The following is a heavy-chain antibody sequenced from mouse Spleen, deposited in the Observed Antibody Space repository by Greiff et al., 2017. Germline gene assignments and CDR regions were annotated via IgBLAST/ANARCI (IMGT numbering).Heavy chain of an antibody. D-gene: IGHD1-1*01. CDR1: GYTFTSYT. V-gene: IGHV1-4*01. Sequence: QVHVKQSGAELARPGASVKMSCKASGYTFTSYTMHWVKQRPGQGLEWIGYINPSSGYTKYNQKFKDKATLTADKSSSTAYMQLSSLTSEDSAVYYCARSGTTVVANWYFDVWGAGTTVTVSS. CDR3: ARSGTTVVANWYFDV. CDR2: INPSSGYT. J-gene: IGHJ1*01.